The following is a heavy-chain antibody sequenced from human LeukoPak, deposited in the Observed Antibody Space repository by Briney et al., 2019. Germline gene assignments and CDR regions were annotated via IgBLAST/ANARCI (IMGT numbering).Heavy chain of an antibody. J-gene: IGHJ3*02. V-gene: IGHV3-21*01. CDR1: GFTFSSYS. Sequence: GGSLRLSCAASGFTFSSYSMNWVRQAPGKGLEWVSSISSSSYIYYADSVKGRFTISRDNAKNSLYLQMNSLRAEDTAVYYCAREHYYDSSAYWDDAFDIWGQGTMVTVSS. D-gene: IGHD3-22*01. CDR2: ISSSSYI. CDR3: AREHYYDSSAYWDDAFDI.